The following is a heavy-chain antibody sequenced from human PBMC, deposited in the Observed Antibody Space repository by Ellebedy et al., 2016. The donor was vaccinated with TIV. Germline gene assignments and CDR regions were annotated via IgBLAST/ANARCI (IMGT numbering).Heavy chain of an antibody. CDR1: GFTFSSYS. CDR3: APPALD. Sequence: GGSLRLXXAASGFTFSSYSMNWVRQAPGKGLEWVAVISYDGSNKYYADSVKGRFTISRDNSKNTLYLQMNSLRAEDTAVYYCAPPALDWGQGTLVTVSS. D-gene: IGHD1-1*01. CDR2: ISYDGSNK. J-gene: IGHJ4*02. V-gene: IGHV3-30*03.